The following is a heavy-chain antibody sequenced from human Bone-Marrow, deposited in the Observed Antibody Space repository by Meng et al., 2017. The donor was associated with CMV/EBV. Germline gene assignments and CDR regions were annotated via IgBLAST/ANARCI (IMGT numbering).Heavy chain of an antibody. J-gene: IGHJ3*02. Sequence: GESLKISCAASGFTFSSFAMHWVRQAPGKGLEWVAVLSYDGSNKYYADSVKGRFTISRDNSKNTLYLQLNSLRAEDTAVYYCARDALEASNAFDIWGQGTMVTVSS. CDR3: ARDALEASNAFDI. V-gene: IGHV3-30*04. CDR1: GFTFSSFA. CDR2: LSYDGSNK.